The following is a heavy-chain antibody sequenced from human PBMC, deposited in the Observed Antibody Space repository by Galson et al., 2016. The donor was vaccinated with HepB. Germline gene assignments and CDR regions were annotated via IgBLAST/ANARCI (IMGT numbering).Heavy chain of an antibody. CDR3: AKDLSWGMAAEHYYYYSYGMDV. Sequence: SLRLSCAASGFTFDSYAMSWVRQAPGKGLEWVSGTSGSGDSTYYVDSVKGRFTISRGNSKNTLFLQMNSLRAEDTAVYYCAKDLSWGMAAEHYYYYSYGMDVWGQGTTVTVSS. V-gene: IGHV3-23*01. D-gene: IGHD6-13*01. CDR2: TSGSGDST. J-gene: IGHJ6*02. CDR1: GFTFDSYA.